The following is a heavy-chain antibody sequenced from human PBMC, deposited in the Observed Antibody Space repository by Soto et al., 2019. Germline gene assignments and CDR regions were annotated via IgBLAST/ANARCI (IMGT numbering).Heavy chain of an antibody. CDR2: INHSGST. CDR1: GGSFSGYY. V-gene: IGHV4-34*01. J-gene: IGHJ4*02. D-gene: IGHD2-2*01. Sequence: SETLSLTCAVYGGSFSGYYWSWIRQPPGKGLEWIGEINHSGSTNYNPSLKSRVTISVDTSKNQFSLKLSSVTAADTAVYYCARLTRRYCSSTSRYGFDYWGQGTLVTVSS. CDR3: ARLTRRYCSSTSRYGFDY.